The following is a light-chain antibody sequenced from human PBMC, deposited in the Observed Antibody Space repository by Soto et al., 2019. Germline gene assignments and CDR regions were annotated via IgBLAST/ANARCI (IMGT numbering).Light chain of an antibody. V-gene: IGLV1-44*01. CDR1: SSNIGSNS. CDR3: STWDDSLDGVV. CDR2: GNN. Sequence: QSVLTQPPSESGAPGQRVTISCSGSSSNIGSNSVNWYQQVAETAPKLLIYGNNQRPSGVPHRFSDSKSGTSASLAISGLQSEDEADYYCSTWDDSLDGVVFGGGTKLTVL. J-gene: IGLJ2*01.